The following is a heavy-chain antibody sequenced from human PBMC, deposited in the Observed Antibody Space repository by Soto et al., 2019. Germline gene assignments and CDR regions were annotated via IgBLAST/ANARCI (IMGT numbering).Heavy chain of an antibody. J-gene: IGHJ4*02. D-gene: IGHD3-10*01. CDR2: MNPDSGNT. CDR3: ARSVGGSNVNFDY. Sequence: QVQLVQSGAEVRTPGASVKVSCKASGYTFTSYDINWVRQATGQGPEWMGWMNPDSGNTGYVQKFQGRVTMTRNTALSTAYMELSSLGSEDTAVYYCARSVGGSNVNFDYWGQGTLVTVSS. CDR1: GYTFTSYD. V-gene: IGHV1-8*01.